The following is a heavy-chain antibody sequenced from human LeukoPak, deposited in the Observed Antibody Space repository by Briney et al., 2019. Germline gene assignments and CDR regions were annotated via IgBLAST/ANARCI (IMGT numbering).Heavy chain of an antibody. CDR2: IWYDGSNK. J-gene: IGHJ4*02. CDR1: GFTFSTYG. CDR3: ARGERYDY. Sequence: GGSLRLSCAASGFTFSTYGMHWVRQAPGKGLEWVAIIWYDGSNKYYADSVKGRFTISRDNSKNTLYPQMNSLRAEDTAVYYCARGERYDYWGQGSLVTVSS. V-gene: IGHV3-33*01.